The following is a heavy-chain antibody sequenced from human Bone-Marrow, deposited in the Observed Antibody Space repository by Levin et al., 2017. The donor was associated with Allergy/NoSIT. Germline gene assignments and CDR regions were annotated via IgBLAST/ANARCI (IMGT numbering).Heavy chain of an antibody. V-gene: IGHV3-33*01. D-gene: IGHD3-10*01. J-gene: IGHJ4*02. CDR3: VREPRGPYGVDS. Sequence: PGGSLRLSCSASGFIFSNYVVHWVRQAPGKGLEWVALIWYDGSIKYYGDSVKGRFTIDRDNSKNTVSLQMSSLRADDTAVYYCVREPRGPYGVDSWGQGTLVTVSS. CDR1: GFIFSNYV. CDR2: IWYDGSIK.